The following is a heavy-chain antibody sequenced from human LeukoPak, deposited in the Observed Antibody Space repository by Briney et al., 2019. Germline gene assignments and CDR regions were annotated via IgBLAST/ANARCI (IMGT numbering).Heavy chain of an antibody. D-gene: IGHD6-19*01. CDR1: GFTFSSYS. CDR3: ARDQSGYSSGWYGGSDYFDY. J-gene: IGHJ4*02. CDR2: ISSSSSYI. V-gene: IGHV3-21*01. Sequence: GGSLRLSCAASGFTFSSYSMNWVRQAPGKGLEWVSPISSSSSYIYYADSVKGRFTISRDNAKNSLYLQMNSLRAEDTAVYYCARDQSGYSSGWYGGSDYFDYWGQGTLVTVSS.